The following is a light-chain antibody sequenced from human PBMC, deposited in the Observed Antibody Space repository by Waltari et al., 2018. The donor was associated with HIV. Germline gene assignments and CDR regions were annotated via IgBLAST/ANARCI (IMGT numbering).Light chain of an antibody. V-gene: IGLV7-43*01. Sequence: QTVVTQEPSLTVSPGGTVTLTCASSTGTVTSGHYPNWVQQKPGQAPRALLYSTSNKHSWTPARFSGSRLGGKAALTLSGVQPEDEAEYYCLLYYGGAQLVFGGGTRLTVL. CDR1: TGTVTSGHY. CDR2: STS. CDR3: LLYYGGAQLV. J-gene: IGLJ3*02.